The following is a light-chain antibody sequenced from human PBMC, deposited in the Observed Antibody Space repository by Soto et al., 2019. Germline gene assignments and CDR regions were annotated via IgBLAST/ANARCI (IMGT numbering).Light chain of an antibody. CDR2: EVS. Sequence: QSALTQPASVSGSPGQSITISCTGTSSDVGGYNYVSWYQQHPGKAPKLMIYEVSNRPSGVSNRFSGSKSGNTASLTISGLQAEDEAASYCSSYTSSSTHGVFGGGTKLTVL. J-gene: IGLJ3*02. CDR3: SSYTSSSTHGV. CDR1: SSDVGGYNY. V-gene: IGLV2-14*01.